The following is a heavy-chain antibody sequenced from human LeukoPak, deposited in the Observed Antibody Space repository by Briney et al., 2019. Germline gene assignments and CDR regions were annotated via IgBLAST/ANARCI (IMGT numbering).Heavy chain of an antibody. V-gene: IGHV3-30*03. CDR2: ISYDGSNK. CDR3: ASLFSYGMDV. CDR1: GFTFSSYA. Sequence: GRSRRLSWAASGFTFSSYAMHWVGRAPGKGRDWVAVISYDGSNKYYEDSVKGRFTISRDNSKNTLYLQMNSLRAEDTAVYYCASLFSYGMDVWGQGTTVTVSS. J-gene: IGHJ6*02. D-gene: IGHD3-3*01.